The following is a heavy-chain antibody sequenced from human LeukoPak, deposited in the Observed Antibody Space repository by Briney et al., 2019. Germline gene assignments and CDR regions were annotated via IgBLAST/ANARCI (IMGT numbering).Heavy chain of an antibody. J-gene: IGHJ4*02. CDR1: GFTFGTHS. CDR3: AKNGDSSGWYPDY. Sequence: PGGSLRLSRATSGFTFGTHSMSWVRQAPGKGLEWVSGISGSGDRTHYADSVRGRFTISRDNSKNTLYLQMNSLRAEDTALYYCAKNGDSSGWYPDYWGQGTLVTVSS. D-gene: IGHD6-19*01. CDR2: ISGSGDRT. V-gene: IGHV3-23*01.